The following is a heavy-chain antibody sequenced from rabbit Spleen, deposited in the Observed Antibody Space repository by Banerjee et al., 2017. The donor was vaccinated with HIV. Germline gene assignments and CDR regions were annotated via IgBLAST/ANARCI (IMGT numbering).Heavy chain of an antibody. CDR3: ARYSDYSGGGYSSNL. Sequence: QSLEESGGGLVQPEGSLTLTCTASGFSFSANYYMCWVRQAPGKGLEWIGCIYTGSSGSTYYASWAKGRFTISRSTSLNTVTLQLNSLTAADTATYFCARYSDYSGGGYSSNLWGQGTLVTVS. CDR1: GFSFSANYY. D-gene: IGHD7-1*01. J-gene: IGHJ4*01. V-gene: IGHV1S40*01. CDR2: IYTGSSGST.